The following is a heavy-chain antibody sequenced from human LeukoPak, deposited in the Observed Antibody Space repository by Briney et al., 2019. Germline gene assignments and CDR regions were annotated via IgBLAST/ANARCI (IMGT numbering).Heavy chain of an antibody. Sequence: SETLSLTCTVSGYSISSGYYWGWIRQPPGKGLEWIGSIYHSGSTYYNPSLKSRVTISVDTSKNQFSLKLSSVTAADTAVYYCARGGIRAGYYFDYWGQGTLVIVSS. CDR1: GYSISSGYY. D-gene: IGHD3-9*01. V-gene: IGHV4-38-2*02. CDR3: ARGGIRAGYYFDY. CDR2: IYHSGST. J-gene: IGHJ4*02.